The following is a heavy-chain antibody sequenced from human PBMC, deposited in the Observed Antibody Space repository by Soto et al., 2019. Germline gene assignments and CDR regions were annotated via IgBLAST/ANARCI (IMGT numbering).Heavy chain of an antibody. D-gene: IGHD6-13*01. Sequence: GGSLRLSCAASGFTFSSYAMHWVRQAPGKGLEYVSAISSNGGSTYYANSVKGRFTISRDNSKNTLYLQMGSLRAEDMAVYYCARDGTIAAAGTSPYFHYWGQGTLVTVSS. J-gene: IGHJ4*02. CDR3: ARDGTIAAAGTSPYFHY. CDR2: ISSNGGST. V-gene: IGHV3-64*01. CDR1: GFTFSSYA.